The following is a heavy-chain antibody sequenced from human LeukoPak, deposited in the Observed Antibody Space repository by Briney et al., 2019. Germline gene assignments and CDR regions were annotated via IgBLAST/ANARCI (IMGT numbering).Heavy chain of an antibody. CDR1: GSSISSTYY. CDR2: MYNSGSI. D-gene: IGHD3-10*01. Sequence: SETLSLTCVVSGSSISSTYYWGWIRQSPGKGLEWTGSMYNSGSISYNPSLKSRVTISVDTSKNQFSLKVRSVTAADTAVYYCARNSSISTGRSPHKNALDIWGQGTMVIVSS. J-gene: IGHJ3*02. CDR3: ARNSSISTGRSPHKNALDI. V-gene: IGHV4-38-2*01.